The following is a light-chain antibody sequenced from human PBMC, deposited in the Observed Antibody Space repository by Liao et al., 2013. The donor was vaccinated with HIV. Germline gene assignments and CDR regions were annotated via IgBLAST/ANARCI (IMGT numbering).Light chain of an antibody. V-gene: IGLV3-1*01. CDR3: QAWDSSTAV. Sequence: SYELTQSPSVSVSPGQTANITCSGDKLGDKYACWYQQKPGQSPVLVIYQDTKRPSGIPERFSGSNSGNTATLTISGTQAMDEADYYCQAWDSSTAVFGGGTKLTVL. J-gene: IGLJ2*01. CDR2: QDT. CDR1: KLGDKY.